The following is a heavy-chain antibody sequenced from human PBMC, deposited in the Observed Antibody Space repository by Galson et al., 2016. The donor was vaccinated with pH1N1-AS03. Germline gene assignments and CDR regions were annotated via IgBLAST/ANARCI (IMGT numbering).Heavy chain of an antibody. CDR1: GVSVTSSGVG. D-gene: IGHD2/OR15-2a*01. Sequence: PALVTPTQTLTLTCSVSGVSVTSSGVGMGWFRQPPGKALEWLALVYWDETRRYSPSLKNRLTITKDSSKNQVVLTVTSVDPMDIATYFCALPNSGGNAFEIWGPGTMVSVSS. CDR2: VYWDETR. V-gene: IGHV2-5*02. CDR3: ALPNSGGNAFEI. J-gene: IGHJ3*02.